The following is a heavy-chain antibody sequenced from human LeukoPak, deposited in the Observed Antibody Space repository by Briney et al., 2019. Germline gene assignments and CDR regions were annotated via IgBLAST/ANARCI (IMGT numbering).Heavy chain of an antibody. V-gene: IGHV3-7*01. J-gene: IGHJ4*02. D-gene: IGHD4-17*01. CDR1: GFTFSTYW. CDR2: INQDGSEK. CDR3: ARSYGAFSGPVAY. Sequence: GGSLRLSCAASGFTFSTYWMTWVRQAPGKGLEWVANINQDGSEKHYVDSVKGRFTISRDNAKDSLYLQMNSLRAEDTAVYYCARSYGAFSGPVAYWGQGTLVTLSS.